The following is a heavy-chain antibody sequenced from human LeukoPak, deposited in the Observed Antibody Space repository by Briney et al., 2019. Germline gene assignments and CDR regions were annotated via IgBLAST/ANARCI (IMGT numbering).Heavy chain of an antibody. Sequence: SETLSLTCTVSGDSISSGGYYWSWIRQHPGKGLEWIGYIYYSGSTYYNPSLVSRLTISVDTSKNQFSLKLSSVTAADTAVYYCARDLGSGEYDYWGQGTLVTVSS. V-gene: IGHV4-31*03. CDR2: IYYSGST. CDR3: ARDLGSGEYDY. D-gene: IGHD3-10*01. CDR1: GDSISSGGYY. J-gene: IGHJ4*02.